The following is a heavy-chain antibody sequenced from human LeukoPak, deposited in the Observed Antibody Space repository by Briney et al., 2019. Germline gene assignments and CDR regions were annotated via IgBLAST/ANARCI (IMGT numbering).Heavy chain of an antibody. CDR2: ISSSSSTI. D-gene: IGHD3-10*01. Sequence: GESPRLSCAASGFTFDTFAMSWVRQAPGKGLERVSYISSSSSTIYYADSVKGRFTISRDNAKNSLYLQMNSLRDEDTAVYYCARSRGGVDYYAEEYYFDYWGQGTLVTVSS. CDR3: ARSRGGVDYYAEEYYFDY. J-gene: IGHJ4*02. CDR1: GFTFDTFA. V-gene: IGHV3-48*02.